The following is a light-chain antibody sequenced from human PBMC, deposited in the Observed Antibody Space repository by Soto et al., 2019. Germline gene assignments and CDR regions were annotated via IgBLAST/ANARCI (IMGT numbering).Light chain of an antibody. V-gene: IGKV1-39*01. Sequence: DIPMTQSPSSLSASVGDRVTITCRANLTITSYLHWYQQKSGRVPKLLIYAASNLQGGVPSRFSGRGSGTDFSLTISSLRLEDFATCFCQQTYSIPFTFGGGTKVEIE. CDR3: QQTYSIPFT. CDR1: LTITSY. CDR2: AAS. J-gene: IGKJ4*01.